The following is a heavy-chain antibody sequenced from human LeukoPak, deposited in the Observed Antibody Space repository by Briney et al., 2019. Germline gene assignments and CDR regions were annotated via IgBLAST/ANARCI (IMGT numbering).Heavy chain of an antibody. D-gene: IGHD3-16*01. CDR2: ISGSGGRT. J-gene: IGHJ5*02. CDR1: GFTFTTYT. CDR3: ARAPMTLGWFDP. V-gene: IGHV3-23*01. Sequence: GGSLRLSCAASGFTFTTYTMSWVRQAPGKGLEWVSGISGSGGRTHYADSVKGRFTISRDNSKNTLNLQMNSLRAEDTAVYYCARAPMTLGWFDPWGQGTLVTVSS.